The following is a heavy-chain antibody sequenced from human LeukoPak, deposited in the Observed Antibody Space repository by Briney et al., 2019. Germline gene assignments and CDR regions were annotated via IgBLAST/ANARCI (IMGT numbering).Heavy chain of an antibody. CDR1: GYTFTSYD. CDR3: ARGLWPIVVVTRPSDAFDI. D-gene: IGHD3-22*01. V-gene: IGHV1-8*01. CDR2: MNPNSGNT. Sequence: ASVKVSCKASGYTFTSYDINWVRQATGQGLEWMGWMNPNSGNTGYAQKFQGRVTMTRNTSISTAYMELSSLRSEDTAVYYCARGLWPIVVVTRPSDAFDIWGRGTMVTVSS. J-gene: IGHJ3*02.